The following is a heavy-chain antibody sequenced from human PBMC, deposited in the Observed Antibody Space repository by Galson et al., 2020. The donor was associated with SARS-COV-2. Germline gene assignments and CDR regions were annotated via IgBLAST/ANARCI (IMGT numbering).Heavy chain of an antibody. CDR2: ISAYNGNT. CDR1: GYTFTSYG. V-gene: IGHV1-18*04. D-gene: IGHD2-15*01. J-gene: IGHJ4*02. Sequence: ASVKVSCKASGYTFTSYGISWVRQAPGQGLEWMGWISAYNGNTNYAQKLQGRVTMTTDTSTSTAYMELRSLRSDDTAVYYCARGHCSGGSCYSLDDWGQGTLVTVSS. CDR3: ARGHCSGGSCYSLDD.